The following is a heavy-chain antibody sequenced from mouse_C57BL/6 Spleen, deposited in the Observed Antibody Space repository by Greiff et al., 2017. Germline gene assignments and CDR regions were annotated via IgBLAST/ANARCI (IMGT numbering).Heavy chain of an antibody. CDR3: ARVEEAAFAY. CDR1: GYSITSGYY. Sequence: EVKLMESGPGLVKPSQSLSLTCSVTGYSITSGYYWNWIRQFPGNKLEWMGYISYDGSNNYNPSLKNRISITHDTSKNQCILKLNSVTTEDTATYYCARVEEAAFAYWGQGTLVTVSA. V-gene: IGHV3-6*01. D-gene: IGHD1-1*02. CDR2: ISYDGSN. J-gene: IGHJ3*01.